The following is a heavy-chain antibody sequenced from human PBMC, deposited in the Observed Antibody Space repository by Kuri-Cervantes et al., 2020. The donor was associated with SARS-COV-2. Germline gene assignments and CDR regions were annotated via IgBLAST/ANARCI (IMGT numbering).Heavy chain of an antibody. CDR1: GFTFSSYE. D-gene: IGHD6-6*01. CDR2: ISSSGSTI. CDR3: ARVPSSSGFFDY. J-gene: IGHJ4*02. V-gene: IGHV3-48*03. Sequence: GESLKISCAASGFTFSSYEMNWVRQAPGKGLEWVSYISSSGSTIYYADSVKGRFTISRDNSKNTLYPQMNSLRAEDTAVYYCARVPSSSGFFDYWGQGTLVTVSS.